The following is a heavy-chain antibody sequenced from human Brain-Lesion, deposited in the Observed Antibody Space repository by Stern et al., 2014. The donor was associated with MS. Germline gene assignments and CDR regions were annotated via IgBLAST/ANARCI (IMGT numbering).Heavy chain of an antibody. J-gene: IGHJ5*01. Sequence: EVQLVESGGGLVQPGGSLRLSCGASGFTFSNYWMHWVRQAPGKGLVWGSRVNNDGRRTSYADSVKGRFTMSRDNAKNTLYLQMNSLRVEDTAIYYCARGERWFDSWGQGTLVTVSS. CDR2: VNNDGRRT. CDR3: ARGERWFDS. CDR1: GFTFSNYW. D-gene: IGHD3-10*01. V-gene: IGHV3-74*02.